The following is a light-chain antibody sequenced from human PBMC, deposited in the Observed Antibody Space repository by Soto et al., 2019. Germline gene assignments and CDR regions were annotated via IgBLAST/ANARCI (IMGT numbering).Light chain of an antibody. CDR2: DAS. V-gene: IGKV3-20*01. CDR3: QQYTGPPTT. J-gene: IGKJ5*01. Sequence: ELVLPPSPGTLSLSPGERATLSCRASRTVSANYLAWYQQKPGQAPRLLIYDASNRATGIPARFSGSGSGTDFTLTISSLEPEDSAVYFCQQYTGPPTTVGQGTRLEIK. CDR1: RTVSANY.